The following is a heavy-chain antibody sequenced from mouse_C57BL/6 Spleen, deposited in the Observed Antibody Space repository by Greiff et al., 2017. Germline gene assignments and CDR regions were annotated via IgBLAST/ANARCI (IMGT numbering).Heavy chain of an antibody. J-gene: IGHJ2*01. CDR3: ARGDYDRRDYFDY. CDR1: GYTFTSYW. Sequence: VQLQQPGAELVMPGASVKLSCKASGYTFTSYWMHWVKQRPGQGLEWIGEIDPSDSYTNYNQKFKGKSTLTVDKSSSTAYMQLSSLTSEDSAVYYCARGDYDRRDYFDYWGQGTTLTVSS. CDR2: IDPSDSYT. V-gene: IGHV1-69*01. D-gene: IGHD2-4*01.